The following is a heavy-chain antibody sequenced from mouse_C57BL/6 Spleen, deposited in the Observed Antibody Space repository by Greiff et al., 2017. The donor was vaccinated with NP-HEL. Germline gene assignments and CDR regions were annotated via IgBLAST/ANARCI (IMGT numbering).Heavy chain of an antibody. V-gene: IGHV3-6*01. D-gene: IGHD1-1*01. CDR2: ISYDGSN. J-gene: IGHJ3*01. CDR3: ARGDFITTVPFAY. CDR1: GYSITSGYY. Sequence: EVKVEESGPGLVKPSQSLSLTCSVTGYSITSGYYWNWIRQFPGNKLEWMGYISYDGSNNYNPSLKNRSSITRDTSKNQFFLKLNSVTTEDTATYYCARGDFITTVPFAYWGQGTLVTVSA.